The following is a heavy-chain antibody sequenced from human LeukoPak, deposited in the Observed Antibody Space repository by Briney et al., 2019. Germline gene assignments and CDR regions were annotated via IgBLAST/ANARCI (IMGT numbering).Heavy chain of an antibody. CDR1: GFTFSSYA. CDR3: AKDPRPMIAVAGTTLDY. D-gene: IGHD6-19*01. V-gene: IGHV3-23*01. Sequence: PGGSLRLSCAASGFTFSSYAMSWVRQAPGKGLEWVSAISGSGGSTYYADSVKGRFTISRDNAKNSLYLQMNSLRAEDTALYYCAKDPRPMIAVAGTTLDYWGQGTLVTVSS. J-gene: IGHJ4*02. CDR2: ISGSGGST.